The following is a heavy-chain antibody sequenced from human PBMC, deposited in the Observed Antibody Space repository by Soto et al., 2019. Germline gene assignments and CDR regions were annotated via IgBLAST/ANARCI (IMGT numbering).Heavy chain of an antibody. CDR1: GYIFTDYY. Sequence: ASVKVSCKASGYIFTDYYMHWARQAPGQELGWMGRINPNSGGTNYAQKFQGRVTMTRDTSISTAYMELSRLRSDDTAVYYCARGGVVVPAAIDFYYYYYYMDVWGEGTTVTVSS. V-gene: IGHV1-2*06. CDR2: INPNSGGT. CDR3: ARGGVVVPAAIDFYYYYYYMDV. J-gene: IGHJ6*03. D-gene: IGHD2-2*01.